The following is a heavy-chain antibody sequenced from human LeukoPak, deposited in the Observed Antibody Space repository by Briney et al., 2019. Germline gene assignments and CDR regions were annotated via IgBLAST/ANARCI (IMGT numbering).Heavy chain of an antibody. CDR2: IWYDGSNK. CDR1: GFTFTSYG. Sequence: GRSLRLSCAASGFTFTSYGMHWVRQAPGKGLEWVAVIWYDGSNKYYADSVKGRFTISRDNSKNTLYLQMNSLRSEDTAVYYCARGPGIAVAGTDFDYWGQGTLVTVSS. J-gene: IGHJ4*02. CDR3: ARGPGIAVAGTDFDY. V-gene: IGHV3-33*01. D-gene: IGHD6-19*01.